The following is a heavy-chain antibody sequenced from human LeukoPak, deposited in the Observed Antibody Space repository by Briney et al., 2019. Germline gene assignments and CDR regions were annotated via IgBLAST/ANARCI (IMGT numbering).Heavy chain of an antibody. CDR1: GFTFSSYW. CDR3: ARVSYSSGWYYYYYMDV. V-gene: IGHV3-7*01. CDR2: IKQDGSEK. J-gene: IGHJ6*03. Sequence: GGSLRLSCAASGFTFSSYWMSWVRQAPGKGLEWVANIKQDGSEKYYVDSVKGRFTISRDNAKNSLYLQMNSLRAEDTAVYYCARVSYSSGWYYYYYMDVWGKGTTVTVSS. D-gene: IGHD6-19*01.